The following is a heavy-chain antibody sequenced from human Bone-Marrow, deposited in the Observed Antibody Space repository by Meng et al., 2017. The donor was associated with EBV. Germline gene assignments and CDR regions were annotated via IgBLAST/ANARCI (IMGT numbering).Heavy chain of an antibody. D-gene: IGHD5/OR15-5a*01. CDR2: ISSSGSI. J-gene: IGHJ4*02. Sequence: QGRLWESGGTLVKPGGSLGLSLAASGFTFSDFYISWIRQAPGKGLDWISYISSSGSIYYADSVKGRFTISRDNAKNSLYLQMNSLRAEDTAVYYCARDEMSTPHFVYWGQGTLVTVSS. CDR1: GFTFSDFY. CDR3: ARDEMSTPHFVY. V-gene: IGHV3-11*01.